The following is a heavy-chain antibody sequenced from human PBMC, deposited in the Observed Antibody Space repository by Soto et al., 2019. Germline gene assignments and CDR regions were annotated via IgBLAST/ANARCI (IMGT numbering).Heavy chain of an antibody. CDR3: TGGVASGY. CDR2: ISRDGGTK. Sequence: QVQLVESGGGVVQPGRSLRLSCAVSGFTVSSYGMHWVRQAPVKGLEWVAVISRDGGTKFYADLVKGRFTISKDNSRNTMFLEMNSLRGDDLTVYYCTGGVASGYWGQGTLVTVSS. J-gene: IGHJ4*02. V-gene: IGHV3-30*03. D-gene: IGHD2-8*02. CDR1: GFTVSSYG.